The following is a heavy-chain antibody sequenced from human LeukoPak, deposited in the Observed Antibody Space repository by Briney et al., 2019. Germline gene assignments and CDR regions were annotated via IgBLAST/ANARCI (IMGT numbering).Heavy chain of an antibody. J-gene: IGHJ4*02. Sequence: GGSLRLSCVASGFTFSNSWMIWVRPPPGRGREWAASIKQDVSEKYYVDSVKGRFTISKDNAKNSLYLQMNSLRVEDMAIYYCARDRGPNTFDYWGQGTLVTVSS. D-gene: IGHD3-10*01. V-gene: IGHV3-7*01. CDR3: ARDRGPNTFDY. CDR2: IKQDVSEK. CDR1: GFTFSNSW.